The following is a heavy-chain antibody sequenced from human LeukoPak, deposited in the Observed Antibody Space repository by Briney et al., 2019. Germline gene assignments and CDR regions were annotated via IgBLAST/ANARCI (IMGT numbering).Heavy chain of an antibody. CDR1: GYSISSGYY. CDR3: ASAEPRGIIWYPY. CDR2: IYHSGST. D-gene: IGHD6-13*01. Sequence: ASETLSLTCTVSGYSISSGYYWGWIRQPPGKGLECIGSIYHSGSTYYNPSLKSRVTISVDTSKNQFSLKVSSVTAADTAVYYCASAEPRGIIWYPYWGQGTLVTVSS. J-gene: IGHJ4*02. V-gene: IGHV4-38-2*02.